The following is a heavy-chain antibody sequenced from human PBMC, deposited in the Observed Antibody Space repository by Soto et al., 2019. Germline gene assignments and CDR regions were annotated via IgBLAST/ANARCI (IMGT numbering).Heavy chain of an antibody. CDR1: GGTFSSYA. CDR3: ARTQRGRDYYYYGMDV. V-gene: IGHV1-69*01. D-gene: IGHD2-15*01. J-gene: IGHJ6*02. CDR2: IIPIFGTT. Sequence: SVKDSCKASGGTFSSYAISWVRQAPGQGLEWMGGIIPIFGTTNYAQKFQGRVTITADESTSTAYMELSSLRSEDTAVYYCARTQRGRDYYYYGMDVWGQGTTVTVSS.